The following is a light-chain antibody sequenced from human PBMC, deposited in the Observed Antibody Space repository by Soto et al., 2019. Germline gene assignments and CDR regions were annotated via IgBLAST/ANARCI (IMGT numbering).Light chain of an antibody. CDR3: SSFRSGSTWG. CDR1: SSDVGGYNY. Sequence: QSVLTQPASVSGSPGQSITISCTGTSSDVGGYNYVSWYQQHPGKAPKLMIYEVSNRPSGVSNRFSGSKSGNTASLTISGLQAEDEADYYCSSFRSGSTWGFGGGTKGTVL. J-gene: IGLJ3*02. CDR2: EVS. V-gene: IGLV2-14*01.